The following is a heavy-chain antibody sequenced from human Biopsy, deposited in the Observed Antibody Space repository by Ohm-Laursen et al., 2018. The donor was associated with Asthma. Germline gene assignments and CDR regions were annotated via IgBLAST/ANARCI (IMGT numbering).Heavy chain of an antibody. CDR1: GYTFNSAG. CDR3: ARAVDYSHYYGIDV. Sequence: GASVKVSCKTYGYTFNSAGITWVRQAPGQGIEWMGWISVYNGNTKVAQKFQDRVTMITDTSTSTAYMELRSLRSDDTAVYFCARAVDYSHYYGIDVWGQGTTVTVS. D-gene: IGHD3-10*01. J-gene: IGHJ6*02. CDR2: ISVYNGNT. V-gene: IGHV1-18*01.